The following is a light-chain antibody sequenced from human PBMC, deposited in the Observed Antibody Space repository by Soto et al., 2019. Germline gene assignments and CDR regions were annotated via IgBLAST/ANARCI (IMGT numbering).Light chain of an antibody. CDR1: SSDVGDYNY. CDR3: SSYTSSSLYV. CDR2: DVS. J-gene: IGLJ1*01. Sequence: QSALTQPASVSGSPGQSITVSCTGTSSDVGDYNYVSWYQQRPGKAPKLMIFDVSNRPSGVSNRFSGSKSGNTASLTISGLQAEDEADYYCSSYTSSSLYVFGTGTNLTVL. V-gene: IGLV2-14*01.